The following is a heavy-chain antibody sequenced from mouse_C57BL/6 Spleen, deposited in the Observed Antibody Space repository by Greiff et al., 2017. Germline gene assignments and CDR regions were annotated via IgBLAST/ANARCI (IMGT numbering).Heavy chain of an antibody. V-gene: IGHV3-6*01. CDR1: GYSITSGYY. J-gene: IGHJ2*01. D-gene: IGHD2-3*01. Sequence: ESGPGLVKPSQSLSLTCSVTGYSITSGYYWNWIRQFPGNKLEWMGYISYDGSNNYNPSLKNRISITRDTSKNQFFLKLNSVTTEDTATYYCARDPFDGYYNYFDYWGQGTTLTVSS. CDR3: ARDPFDGYYNYFDY. CDR2: ISYDGSN.